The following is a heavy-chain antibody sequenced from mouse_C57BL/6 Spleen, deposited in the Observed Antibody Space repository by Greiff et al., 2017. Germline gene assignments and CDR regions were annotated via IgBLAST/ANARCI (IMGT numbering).Heavy chain of an antibody. Sequence: QVQLQQSGAELARPGASVKLSCKASGYTFTSYGISWVKQRTGQGLEWIGEIYPRSGNTYYNEKFKGKATLTADKSSSTAYMELRSLTSEDSAVYFCARLYYGYDEDAYWGQGTLVTVSA. J-gene: IGHJ3*01. CDR2: IYPRSGNT. V-gene: IGHV1-81*01. D-gene: IGHD2-2*01. CDR1: GYTFTSYG. CDR3: ARLYYGYDEDAY.